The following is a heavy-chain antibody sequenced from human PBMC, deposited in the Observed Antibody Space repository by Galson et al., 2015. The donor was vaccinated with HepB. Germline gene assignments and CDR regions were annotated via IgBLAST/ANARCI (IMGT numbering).Heavy chain of an antibody. Sequence: CAISGDSVSSNSATWIWIRQSPSRGLEWLGRTYHRSKWYNDYATSVKSRISIDPDTSKNQFSLQLNSVTPEDTAVYYCARGSSARYFDYWGQGTLVTVSS. CDR3: ARGSSARYFDY. CDR1: GDSVSSNSAT. CDR2: TYHRSKWYN. J-gene: IGHJ4*02. D-gene: IGHD6-19*01. V-gene: IGHV6-1*01.